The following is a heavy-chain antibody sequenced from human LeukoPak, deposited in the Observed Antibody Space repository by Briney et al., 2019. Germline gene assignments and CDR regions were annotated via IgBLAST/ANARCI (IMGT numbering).Heavy chain of an antibody. D-gene: IGHD2-15*01. J-gene: IGHJ3*02. Sequence: QPGGSLRLSCAASGFTFRTYSMNWVRQAPGKGLEWISYISSSSNTTFYADSVRGRFTISRDNAKNSLYLQMNSLRAEDTAVYYCARDIVVVAALGAFDIWGQGTMVTVSS. CDR1: GFTFRTYS. CDR2: ISSSSNTT. CDR3: ARDIVVVAALGAFDI. V-gene: IGHV3-48*04.